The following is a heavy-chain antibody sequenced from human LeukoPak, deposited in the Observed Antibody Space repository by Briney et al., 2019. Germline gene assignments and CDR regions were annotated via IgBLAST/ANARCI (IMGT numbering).Heavy chain of an antibody. D-gene: IGHD2-2*01. J-gene: IGHJ4*02. V-gene: IGHV1-18*01. CDR1: GYTFTSYA. Sequence: GASVKVSCKASGYTFTSYAMHWVRQAPGQRLEWMGWISAYNGNTNYAQKLQGRVTMTTDTSTSTAYMELRSLRSDDTAVYYCARDAIAVPAARPFDYWGQGTLVTVSS. CDR3: ARDAIAVPAARPFDY. CDR2: ISAYNGNT.